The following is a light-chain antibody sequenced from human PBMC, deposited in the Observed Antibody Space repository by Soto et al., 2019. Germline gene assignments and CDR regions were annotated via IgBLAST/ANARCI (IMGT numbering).Light chain of an antibody. CDR2: STN. V-gene: IGLV1-44*01. CDR3: AAWDDSLNGV. CDR1: SSNIGGNT. J-gene: IGLJ3*02. Sequence: QYVLTQPPSVSGTPGQRVTISCSGSSSNIGGNTVNWYQQLPGTAPKLLIYSTNRRPSGVPDRFSGSKSGTSASLAISGLQSEDEADYYCAAWDDSLNGVFGGGTKLTVL.